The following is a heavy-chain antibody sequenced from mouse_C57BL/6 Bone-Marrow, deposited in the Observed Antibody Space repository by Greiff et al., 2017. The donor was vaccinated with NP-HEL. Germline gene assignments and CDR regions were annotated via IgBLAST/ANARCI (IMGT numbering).Heavy chain of an antibody. CDR1: GFNIKDDY. V-gene: IGHV14-4*01. Sequence: EVHLVESGAELVRPGASVKLSCTASGFNIKDDYMHWVKQRPEQGLEWIGWIDPENGDTECASKFQGKATITADTSSNTAYLQLSSLTSEDTAVYYCTVYYYGSSPWYFDVWGTGTTVTVSS. J-gene: IGHJ1*03. CDR3: TVYYYGSSPWYFDV. D-gene: IGHD1-1*01. CDR2: IDPENGDT.